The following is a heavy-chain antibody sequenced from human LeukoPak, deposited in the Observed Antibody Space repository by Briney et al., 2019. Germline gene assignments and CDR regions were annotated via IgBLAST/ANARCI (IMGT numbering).Heavy chain of an antibody. CDR3: ARVVVVAAIRGAGYMDV. CDR2: IYYSGST. V-gene: IGHV4-59*01. Sequence: SETLSLTCTVSGGSISSYYWSWIRQPPGEGLEWIGYIYYSGSTNYNPSLKSRVTISVDTSKNQFSLKLSSVTAADTAVYYCARVVVVAAIRGAGYMDVWGKGTTVTVSS. J-gene: IGHJ6*03. CDR1: GGSISSYY. D-gene: IGHD2-15*01.